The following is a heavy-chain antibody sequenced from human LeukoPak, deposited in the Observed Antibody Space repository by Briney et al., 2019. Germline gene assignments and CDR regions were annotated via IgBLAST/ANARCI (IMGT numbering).Heavy chain of an antibody. J-gene: IGHJ4*02. CDR3: ARSYYYDSSGYYGY. V-gene: IGHV1-69*05. D-gene: IGHD3-22*01. CDR2: IIPIFGTA. Sequence: SVKVSCKASGGTFSSYAISWVRQAPGQGLEWMGGIIPIFGTANYAQKFQGRVTITTDESTSTAYMELSSLRSEDTAVYYCARSYYYDSSGYYGYWGQGTLVTVSS. CDR1: GGTFSSYA.